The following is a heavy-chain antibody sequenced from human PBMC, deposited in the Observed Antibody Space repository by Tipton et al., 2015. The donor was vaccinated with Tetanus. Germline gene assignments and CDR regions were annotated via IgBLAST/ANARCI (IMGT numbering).Heavy chain of an antibody. CDR3: ARIYDFWGGYYSDH. Sequence: TLSLTCTVSGGSFSSYFWTWIRQPPGKGLEWIGSVYNSGSTYYNPSLKSRVTISVDTSKNQFSLKLSSVTAADTAVYYCARIYDFWGGYYSDHWGQGTLVTVSS. V-gene: IGHV4-59*05. J-gene: IGHJ4*02. CDR2: VYNSGST. D-gene: IGHD3-3*01. CDR1: GGSFSSYF.